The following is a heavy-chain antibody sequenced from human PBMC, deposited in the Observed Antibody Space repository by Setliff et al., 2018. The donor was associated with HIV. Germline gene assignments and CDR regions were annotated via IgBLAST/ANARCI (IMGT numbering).Heavy chain of an antibody. Sequence: GESLKISCKGSGYIFSTYWIGWVRQMPGKGLEWMGIIYPGDSDTRYSPSFQGQVTISADKSINTAYLQWSSLKASDTAMYYCARHPLLWFGELLGIFDYWGQGTLVTVSS. CDR1: GYIFSTYW. D-gene: IGHD3-10*01. CDR2: IYPGDSDT. J-gene: IGHJ4*02. V-gene: IGHV5-51*01. CDR3: ARHPLLWFGELLGIFDY.